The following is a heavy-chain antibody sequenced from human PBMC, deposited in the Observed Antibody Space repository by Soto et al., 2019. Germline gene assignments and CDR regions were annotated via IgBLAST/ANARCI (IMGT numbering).Heavy chain of an antibody. CDR2: IYYSGST. Sequence: SETLSLTCTVSGGSISSSSYYWGWIRQPPGKGLEWIGSIYYSGSTYYNPSLKSRVTISVDTSKNQFSLKLSSVTAADTAVYYCARRGELSFRVPGHFDYWGQGTLVTVSS. V-gene: IGHV4-39*01. CDR1: GGSISSSSYY. CDR3: ARRGELSFRVPGHFDY. D-gene: IGHD3-16*02. J-gene: IGHJ4*02.